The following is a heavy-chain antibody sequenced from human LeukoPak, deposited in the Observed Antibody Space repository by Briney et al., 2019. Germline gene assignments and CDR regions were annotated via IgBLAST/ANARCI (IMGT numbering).Heavy chain of an antibody. CDR1: GFTFSSYW. V-gene: IGHV3-74*01. CDR3: ARGGSRSGWFLNGFDP. D-gene: IGHD6-19*01. Sequence: GGSLRLSCAASGFTFSSYWMHWVRQAPGKGLVWVSRINSDGSSTSYADSVKGRFTISRDNAKNTLYLQMNSLRAEDTAVYYCARGGSRSGWFLNGFDPWGQGTLVTVSS. J-gene: IGHJ5*02. CDR2: INSDGSST.